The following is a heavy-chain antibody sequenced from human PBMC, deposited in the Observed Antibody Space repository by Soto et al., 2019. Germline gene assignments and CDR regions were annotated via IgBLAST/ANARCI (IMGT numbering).Heavy chain of an antibody. CDR3: ARENFWSGYYMVDY. Sequence: QVQLQESGPGLVKPSETLSLTCTVSGGSVSSGSYYWSWIRQPPGKGLEWIGYIYYSGSTNYNPSRKGRVAISVDTSENQFPLKVGSVTAADTAVYYCARENFWSGYYMVDYWGQGTLVTVSS. D-gene: IGHD3-3*01. V-gene: IGHV4-61*01. CDR1: GGSVSSGSYY. CDR2: IYYSGST. J-gene: IGHJ4*02.